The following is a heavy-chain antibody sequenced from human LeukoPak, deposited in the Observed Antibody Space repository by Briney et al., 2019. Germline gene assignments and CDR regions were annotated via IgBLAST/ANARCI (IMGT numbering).Heavy chain of an antibody. CDR2: IYYSGST. V-gene: IGHV4-59*04. CDR1: GGSISSYY. CDR3: ARDRKFWSGYFTYYFDY. Sequence: SETLSLTCTVSGGSISSYYWSWIRQPPGKGLEWIGYIYYSGSTYYNPSLKSRVTISVDTSKNQFSLKLSSVTAADTAVYYCARDRKFWSGYFTYYFDYWGQGTLVTVSS. D-gene: IGHD3-3*01. J-gene: IGHJ4*02.